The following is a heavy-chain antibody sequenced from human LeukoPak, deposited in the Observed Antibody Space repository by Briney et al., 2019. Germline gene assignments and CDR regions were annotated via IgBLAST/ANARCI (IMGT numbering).Heavy chain of an antibody. CDR1: GYTFTDYF. V-gene: IGHV1-2*02. Sequence: ASVKVSCKASGYTFTDYFIHWVRQAPGQGPEWMGWIKPKSGGTNYAQKFQARVTMTKDTSISTVYMDLSRLTSDDTAVYYCARAPGIAAALDYWGQGTLVTVSS. CDR2: IKPKSGGT. D-gene: IGHD6-13*01. J-gene: IGHJ4*02. CDR3: ARAPGIAAALDY.